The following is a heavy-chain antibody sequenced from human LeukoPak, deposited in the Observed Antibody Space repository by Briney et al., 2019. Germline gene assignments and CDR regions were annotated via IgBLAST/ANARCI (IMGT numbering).Heavy chain of an antibody. CDR2: IYPGDSDT. V-gene: IGHV5-51*01. J-gene: IGHJ4*02. CDR1: GYSFTSYW. Sequence: GESLKISCKGSGYSFTSYWIGWVRQMPGKGLEWMGIIYPGDSDTRYSPSFQGQVTISADKSISTAYLQWRSLKASDTAMYYCARRAPYCGGDCYSLFDYWGQGTLVTVSS. CDR3: ARRAPYCGGDCYSLFDY. D-gene: IGHD2-21*02.